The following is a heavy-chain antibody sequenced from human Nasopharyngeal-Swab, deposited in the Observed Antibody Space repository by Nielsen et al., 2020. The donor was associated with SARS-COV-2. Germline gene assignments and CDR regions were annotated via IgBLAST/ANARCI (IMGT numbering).Heavy chain of an antibody. D-gene: IGHD3-9*01. Sequence: GESLKISCAASGFTFSSYSMNWVRQAPGKGLEWVGRIKSKTDGGTTDYAAPVKGRFTISRDDSKNTLYLQMNSLKTEDTAVYYCTTDPYYDILTGYYTYWGQGTLVTVSS. J-gene: IGHJ4*02. CDR3: TTDPYYDILTGYYTY. CDR2: IKSKTDGGTT. CDR1: GFTFSSYS. V-gene: IGHV3-15*01.